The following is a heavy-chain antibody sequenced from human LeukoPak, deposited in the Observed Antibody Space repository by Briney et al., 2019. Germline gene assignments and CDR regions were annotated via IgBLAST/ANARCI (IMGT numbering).Heavy chain of an antibody. D-gene: IGHD6-13*01. J-gene: IGHJ4*02. V-gene: IGHV4-59*08. CDR2: IYYSGSA. CDR3: ARHEGYSSSQPFGY. CDR1: GGSISSYY. Sequence: SETLSLTCTVSGGSISSYYWSWIRQPPGKGLEWIGYIYYSGSANYNPSLKSRVTISVDTSKNQFSLKLSSVTAADTAVYYCARHEGYSSSQPFGYWGQGTLVTVSS.